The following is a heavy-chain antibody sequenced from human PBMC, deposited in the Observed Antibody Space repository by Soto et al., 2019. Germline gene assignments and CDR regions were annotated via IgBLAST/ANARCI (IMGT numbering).Heavy chain of an antibody. D-gene: IGHD5-18*01. V-gene: IGHV4-59*01. CDR3: ARVGSGMEHEMAFDY. Sequence: SETLSLTCTVSGGSISSYYWSWIRQPPGKGLEWIGYIYYSGSTNYNPSLKSRVTISVDTSKNQFSLKLSSVTAADTAVYYCARVGSGMEHEMAFDYWGQGTLVTVSS. J-gene: IGHJ4*02. CDR2: IYYSGST. CDR1: GGSISSYY.